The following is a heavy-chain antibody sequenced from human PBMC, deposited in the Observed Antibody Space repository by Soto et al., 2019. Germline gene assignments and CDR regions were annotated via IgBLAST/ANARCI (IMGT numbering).Heavy chain of an antibody. V-gene: IGHV3-23*01. CDR1: GFTFSSYA. CDR3: AKCHSSGWLVQLYYFDY. D-gene: IGHD6-19*01. Sequence: PGGSLRLSCAASGFTFSSYAMSWVRQAPGKGLEWVSAISGSGGSTYYADSVKGRFTISRDNSKNTLYLQMNSLRAEDTAVYYCAKCHSSGWLVQLYYFDYWGQGTLVTVSS. CDR2: ISGSGGST. J-gene: IGHJ4*02.